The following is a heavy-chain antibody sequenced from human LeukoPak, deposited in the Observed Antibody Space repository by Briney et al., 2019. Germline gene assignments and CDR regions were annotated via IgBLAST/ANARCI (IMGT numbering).Heavy chain of an antibody. J-gene: IGHJ4*02. CDR3: ARRRNYSGNSGGLDY. D-gene: IGHD4-23*01. Sequence: SETLSLTCTVSGYSISSGYYWGWIRQPPGEGLEWIGSIFHSGSTYYNPSLKSRLTMSVDTSKNQFSLNLTSVTAADTALYYCARRRNYSGNSGGLDYWGQGTLVTVSS. CDR2: IFHSGST. V-gene: IGHV4-38-2*02. CDR1: GYSISSGYY.